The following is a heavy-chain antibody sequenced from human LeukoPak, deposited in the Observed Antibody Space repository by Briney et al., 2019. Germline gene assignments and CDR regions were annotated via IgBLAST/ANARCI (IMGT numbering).Heavy chain of an antibody. Sequence: GGSLRLSCAASGFTFSSYSMNWVRQAPGKGLEWVSSISSSSSYIYYADSVKGRFTISRDNAKNSLYLQMNSLRAEDTAVYYCARDDHSPGYSRGWPYFDYWGQGTLVTVSS. V-gene: IGHV3-21*01. CDR1: GFTFSSYS. J-gene: IGHJ4*02. CDR2: ISSSSSYI. D-gene: IGHD6-19*01. CDR3: ARDDHSPGYSRGWPYFDY.